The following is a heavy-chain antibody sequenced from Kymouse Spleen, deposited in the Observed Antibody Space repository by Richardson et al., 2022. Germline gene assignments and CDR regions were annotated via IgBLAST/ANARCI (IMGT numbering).Heavy chain of an antibody. CDR3: ARGYCSGGSCYFDAFDI. CDR1: GFTFSSYG. Sequence: QVQLVESGGGVVQPGRSLRLSCAASGFTFSSYGMHWVRQAPGKGLEWVAVIWYDGSNKYYADSVKGRFTISRDNSKNTLYLQMNSLRAEDTAVYYCARGYCSGGSCYFDAFDIWGQGTMVTVSS. J-gene: IGHJ3*02. D-gene: IGHD2-15*01. V-gene: IGHV3-33*01. CDR2: IWYDGSNK.